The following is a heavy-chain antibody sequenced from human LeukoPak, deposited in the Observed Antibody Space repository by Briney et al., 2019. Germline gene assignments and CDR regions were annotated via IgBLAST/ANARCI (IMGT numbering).Heavy chain of an antibody. CDR3: ARGPYYGDYVDY. V-gene: IGHV3-64*01. Sequence: PGGSLRLSCAASGFTFSNYAMHWVRQAPGKGLEYVPAISSDGGSIYYTNSVKGRFTISRDDSKNTLYLQMGSLRAEDMAVYYRARGPYYGDYVDYWGQGTLVTVSS. CDR1: GFTFSNYA. D-gene: IGHD4-17*01. CDR2: ISSDGGSI. J-gene: IGHJ4*02.